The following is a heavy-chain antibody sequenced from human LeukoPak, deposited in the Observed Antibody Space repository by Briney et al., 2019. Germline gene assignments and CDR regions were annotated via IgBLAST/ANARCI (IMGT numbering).Heavy chain of an antibody. CDR1: GFTFSSHA. CDR3: VKDYDILTGYLDY. J-gene: IGHJ4*02. D-gene: IGHD3-9*01. Sequence: GGSLRLSCSASGFTFSSHAMHWVRQAPGKGLEYVSAISSNGGSTYYADSVKGRFTISRDNSKNTLYLQMSSLRAEDTAVYYCVKDYDILTGYLDYWGQGTLVTVSS. V-gene: IGHV3-64D*06. CDR2: ISSNGGST.